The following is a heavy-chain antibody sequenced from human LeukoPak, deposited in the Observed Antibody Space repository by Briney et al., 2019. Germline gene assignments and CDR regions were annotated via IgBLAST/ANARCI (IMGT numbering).Heavy chain of an antibody. CDR1: GDSVSSNSAA. CDR2: TYYRSKWYN. V-gene: IGHV6-1*01. J-gene: IGHJ4*02. D-gene: IGHD3-22*01. Sequence: KPSQTLSLTCAISGDSVSSNSAAWNWIRQSPPRGLEWLGRTYYRSKWYNDYAVSVKSRITINPDTSKNQFSLQLNSVTPEDTAVYYCAREINYYDSSGYYFDYWGQGTLVTVSS. CDR3: AREINYYDSSGYYFDY.